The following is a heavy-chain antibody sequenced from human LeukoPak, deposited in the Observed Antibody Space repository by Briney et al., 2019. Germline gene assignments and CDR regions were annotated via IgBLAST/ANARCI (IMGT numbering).Heavy chain of an antibody. Sequence: GGSLRLSCAASGFTFSSYWMNWARQAPGKGLEWVASINHNGNVNYYVDSVKGRFTISRDNAKNSLYLQMCNLRAEDTAVYFCARGGGLDVWGQGATVTVSS. CDR2: INHNGNVN. CDR1: GFTFSSYW. J-gene: IGHJ6*02. D-gene: IGHD3-16*01. CDR3: ARGGGLDV. V-gene: IGHV3-7*03.